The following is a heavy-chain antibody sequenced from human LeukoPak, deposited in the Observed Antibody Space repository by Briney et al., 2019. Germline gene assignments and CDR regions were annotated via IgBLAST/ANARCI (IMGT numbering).Heavy chain of an antibody. CDR1: GGSISSYY. V-gene: IGHV4-59*12. J-gene: IGHJ4*02. D-gene: IGHD3-10*01. CDR2: IYYSGST. CDR3: ARRSSRYYGSGSYRKYYFDY. Sequence: SETLSLTCTVSGGSISSYYWSWIRQPPGKGLEWIGYIYYSGSTNYNPSLKSRVTISVDTSKNQFSLKLSSVTAADTAVYYCARRSSRYYGSGSYRKYYFDYWGQGTLVTVSS.